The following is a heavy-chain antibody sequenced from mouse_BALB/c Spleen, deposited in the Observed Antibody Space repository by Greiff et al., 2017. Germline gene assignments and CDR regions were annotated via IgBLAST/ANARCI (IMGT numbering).Heavy chain of an antibody. J-gene: IGHJ2*01. CDR2: IHPGSGNT. D-gene: IGHD2-2*01. CDR3: AIYYGYDWDFDY. V-gene: IGHV1-77*01. CDR1: GYTFTDYY. Sequence: QVQLQQSGAELVRPGASVKLSCKASGYTFTDYYINWVKQRPGQGLEWIGEIHPGSGNTYYNEKFKGKATLTADKSSSTAYMQRSSLTSEDSAVYFCAIYYGYDWDFDYWGQGTTLTVSS.